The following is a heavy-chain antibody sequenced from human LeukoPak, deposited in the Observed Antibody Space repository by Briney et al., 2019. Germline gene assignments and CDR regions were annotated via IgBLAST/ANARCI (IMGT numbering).Heavy chain of an antibody. J-gene: IGHJ3*02. CDR3: ARERQDTIVHSGAFDI. CDR1: GFTFSTYF. D-gene: IGHD3-10*01. CDR2: IASDGSHT. Sequence: GGSLRLSCAASGFTFSTYFMHWVRQVPGKGLEWLAVIASDGSHTFYVESVKGRFTISRDNSKNTLYLQMNSLRAEDTAVYFCARERQDTIVHSGAFDIWGQGTMVTVSS. V-gene: IGHV3-30-3*01.